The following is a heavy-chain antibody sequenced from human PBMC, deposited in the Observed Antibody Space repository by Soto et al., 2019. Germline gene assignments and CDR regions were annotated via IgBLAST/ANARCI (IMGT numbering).Heavy chain of an antibody. CDR3: ARANIVLVPAAPLYDAFDI. D-gene: IGHD2-2*01. V-gene: IGHV1-69*12. Sequence: VQLVQSGAEVKKPGSSVKVSCKASGGTFSSYAISWVRQAPGQGHEWMGGIIPIFGTANYAQKFQGRVTITADESTSTAYMELSSLRSEHTAVYYCARANIVLVPAAPLYDAFDIWGQGTMVTVSS. CDR2: IIPIFGTA. J-gene: IGHJ3*02. CDR1: GGTFSSYA.